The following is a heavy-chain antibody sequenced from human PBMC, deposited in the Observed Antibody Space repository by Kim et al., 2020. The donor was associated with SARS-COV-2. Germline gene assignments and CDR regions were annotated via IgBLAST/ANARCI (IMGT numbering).Heavy chain of an antibody. D-gene: IGHD3-9*01. CDR1: GFTFSSYA. CDR3: AKDLSFSVAYYDILTGYLYPNSGDYFDY. V-gene: IGHV3-23*01. CDR2: ISGSGGST. Sequence: GGSLRLSCAASGFTFSSYAMSWVRQAPGKGLEWGSTISGSGGSTYYADSVKGRFTISRDNSKNTLYLQMNSLRAEDTAVYYCAKDLSFSVAYYDILTGYLYPNSGDYFDYWGHGTLVTVSS. J-gene: IGHJ4*01.